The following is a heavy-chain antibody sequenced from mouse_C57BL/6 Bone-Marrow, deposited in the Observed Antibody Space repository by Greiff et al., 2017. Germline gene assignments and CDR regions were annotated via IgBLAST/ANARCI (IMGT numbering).Heavy chain of an antibody. CDR3: VRSGYYSIFYYAMDY. CDR1: GVSFNTYA. CDR2: IRRKSSNYET. J-gene: IGHJ4*01. Sequence: EVQLQESGGGVVQPNGSWKLSGAASGVSFNTYAMHGDRPVPGMGLEWVSRIRRKSSNYETYYADSVKDRFTISRYDSESMLYMHMNNLKAEDTARYYCVRSGYYSIFYYAMDYWGQGTSVTVSS. V-gene: IGHV10-3*01. D-gene: IGHD2-5*01.